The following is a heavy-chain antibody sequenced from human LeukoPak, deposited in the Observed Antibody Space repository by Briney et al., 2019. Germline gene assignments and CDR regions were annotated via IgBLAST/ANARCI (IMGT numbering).Heavy chain of an antibody. D-gene: IGHD3-16*01. V-gene: IGHV3-72*01. CDR3: ARSPESGGNVFDI. CDR2: TRNKANSYTT. Sequence: PGGSLRLSCAASGFTFSDHYIDWVRQAPGKGLEWVGRTRNKANSYTTENAASVKGRLTLSRDDSKRLVFLQLNSLKIEDTAVYYCARSPESGGNVFDIWGQGTMVTVSS. J-gene: IGHJ3*02. CDR1: GFTFSDHY.